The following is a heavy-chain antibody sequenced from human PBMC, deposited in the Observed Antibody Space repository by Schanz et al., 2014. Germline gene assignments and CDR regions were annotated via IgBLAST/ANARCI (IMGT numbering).Heavy chain of an antibody. D-gene: IGHD3-3*01. CDR3: ARDLLVSHYDFWSGNDY. Sequence: QVQLVESGGGVVQPGRSLRLSCAASGITFRSYGMHWVRQAPGKGLEWVALISYDGSSKNHADSVQGRFTISRDNSKNALYLQMDSLRAEDTAVYYCARDLLVSHYDFWSGNDYWGQGTLVTVSS. CDR2: ISYDGSSK. CDR1: GITFRSYG. J-gene: IGHJ4*02. V-gene: IGHV3-33*01.